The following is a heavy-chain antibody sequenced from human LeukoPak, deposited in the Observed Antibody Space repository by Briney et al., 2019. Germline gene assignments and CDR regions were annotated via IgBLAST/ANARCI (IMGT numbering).Heavy chain of an antibody. CDR3: ARDFDDSSSSHAFDI. CDR2: FDPEDGET. D-gene: IGHD3-22*01. J-gene: IGHJ3*02. CDR1: GYTLTELS. Sequence: ASVKVSCKVSGYTLTELSMHWVRQAPGKGLEWMGGFDPEDGETIYAQKFQGRVTMTRDTSTSTVYMDLSSLRSEDTAVYYCARDFDDSSSSHAFDIWGQGTLVTVSS. V-gene: IGHV1-24*01.